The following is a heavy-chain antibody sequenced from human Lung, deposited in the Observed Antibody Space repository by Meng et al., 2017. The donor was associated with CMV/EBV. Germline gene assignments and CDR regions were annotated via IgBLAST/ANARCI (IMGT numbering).Heavy chain of an antibody. J-gene: IGHJ3*02. CDR3: ARAVGPTIVDALDI. Sequence: GGSLRLXCAASGFTFDDYGMNWVHQAPGKGLEWVSGIRWNGETTAYTDSVRGRFTISRDNDKKSLHLQMNSLRAEDTALYYCARAVGPTIVDALDIWGQGXLVTFSS. V-gene: IGHV3-20*04. CDR1: GFTFDDYG. D-gene: IGHD1-26*01. CDR2: IRWNGETT.